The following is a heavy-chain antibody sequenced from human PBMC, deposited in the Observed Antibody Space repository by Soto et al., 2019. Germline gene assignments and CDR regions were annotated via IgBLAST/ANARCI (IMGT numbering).Heavy chain of an antibody. J-gene: IGHJ6*02. CDR1: GFTFDDYG. CDR3: ARDLAYCGGDCYYYYYGMDV. D-gene: IGHD2-21*02. V-gene: IGHV3-20*04. Sequence: GGSLRLSCAASGFTFDDYGMSWVRQAPGKGLEWVSGINWNGGSTGYADSVKGRFTISRDNAKNSLYLQMNSLRAEDTALYYCARDLAYCGGDCYYYYYGMDVWGQGTTVTVSS. CDR2: INWNGGST.